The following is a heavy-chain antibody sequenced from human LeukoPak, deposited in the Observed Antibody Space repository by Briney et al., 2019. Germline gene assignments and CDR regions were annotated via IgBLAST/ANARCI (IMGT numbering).Heavy chain of an antibody. CDR1: GFTFSNYV. J-gene: IGHJ6*02. CDR3: ARDGTTSMSNYYYGMDV. CDR2: ISHTGTTI. D-gene: IGHD4-11*01. V-gene: IGHV3-48*03. Sequence: GGSLRLSCAASGFTFSNYVMNWVRQAPGKGLEWVSYISHTGTTIYYADSVKGRFTISGDNAKNSLFLQMNSLRAEDTAVYYCARDGTTSMSNYYYGMDVWGQGTTVTVSS.